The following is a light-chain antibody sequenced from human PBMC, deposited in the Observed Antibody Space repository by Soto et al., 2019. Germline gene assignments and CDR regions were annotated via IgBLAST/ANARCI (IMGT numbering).Light chain of an antibody. CDR2: AAS. CDR3: QKYNTAPWT. CDR1: QSISNY. V-gene: IGKV1-27*01. Sequence: DIQMTQSPSSLSASVGDRVTITCRASQSISNYLAWYHQKPGKVPKLLIYAASTLQLGVPSRFSGSRSGTDFTLTISSLQPEDVGTYYGQKYNTAPWTFGQGTKVEIK. J-gene: IGKJ1*01.